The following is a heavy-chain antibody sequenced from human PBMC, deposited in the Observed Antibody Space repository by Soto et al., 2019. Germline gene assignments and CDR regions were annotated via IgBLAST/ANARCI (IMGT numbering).Heavy chain of an antibody. CDR2: INPNSGGT. J-gene: IGHJ6*02. D-gene: IGHD6-19*01. V-gene: IGHV1-2*04. Sequence: ASVKVSCKASGYTFTGYYMHWVRQAPGQGPAWMGWINPNSGGTHYAQKFQGWVTMTRDTSISTAYMGLSRLRSDDTAVYYCARDRYSSGWYPRSYYYYGMDVWGQGTTVTVSS. CDR1: GYTFTGYY. CDR3: ARDRYSSGWYPRSYYYYGMDV.